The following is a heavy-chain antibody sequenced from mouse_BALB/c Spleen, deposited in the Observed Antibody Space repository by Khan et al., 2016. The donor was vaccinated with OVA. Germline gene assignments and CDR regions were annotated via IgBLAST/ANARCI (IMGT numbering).Heavy chain of an antibody. CDR1: GYTFTSYW. CDR3: TRNGFGNYESWDY. CDR2: IYPGNSDI. Sequence: VQLKQSGTVLARPGASVKMSCKASGYTFTSYWMHWVKQRPGQGLEWIGAIYPGNSDINYNQKFKGKAKLTAVTSTSTAYMELNSLTNADSAVYCGTRNGFGNYESWDYWGQGTTLTVSS. D-gene: IGHD2-1*01. J-gene: IGHJ2*01. V-gene: IGHV1-5*01.